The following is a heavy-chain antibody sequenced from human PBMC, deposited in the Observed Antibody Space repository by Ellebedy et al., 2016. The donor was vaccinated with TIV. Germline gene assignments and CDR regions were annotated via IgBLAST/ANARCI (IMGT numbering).Heavy chain of an antibody. D-gene: IGHD1-26*01. CDR3: ARVRVGASDY. Sequence: SETLSLTCTVSGYSISSGYYWGWIRQPPGKGLEWIGSIYHSGSTYYNPSLKSRVTISVDTSKNQFSLTLSSVTAADTAVYYCARVRVGASDYWGQGTLVTVSS. CDR2: IYHSGST. V-gene: IGHV4-38-2*02. J-gene: IGHJ4*02. CDR1: GYSISSGYY.